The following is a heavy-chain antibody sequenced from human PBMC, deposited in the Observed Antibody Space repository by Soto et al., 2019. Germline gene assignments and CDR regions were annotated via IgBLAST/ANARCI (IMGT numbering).Heavy chain of an antibody. Sequence: QVHLVQSGAEVRKPGSSVKVSCKASGGTSSTYTISWVRQAPGQGLEWMGRIIAVLGITNYAQSFQGRVTITADKTTSTAYMELSRLRSEDTAVYYCTREGSTVTYDYWGQGTLVTVSS. D-gene: IGHD4-17*01. CDR1: GGTSSTYT. CDR2: IIAVLGIT. J-gene: IGHJ4*02. V-gene: IGHV1-69*08. CDR3: TREGSTVTYDY.